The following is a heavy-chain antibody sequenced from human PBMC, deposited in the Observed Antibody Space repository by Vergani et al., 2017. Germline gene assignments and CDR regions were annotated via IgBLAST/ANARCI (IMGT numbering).Heavy chain of an antibody. Sequence: QVQLVESGGGVVQPGRSLRLSCAASGFTFSSYAMHWVRQAPGKGLEWVAVISYDGSNKYYADSVKGRFTISRDNSKNTLYLQMNSLRAEDTAVYYCASDYSSTSCYPSLYYYYYYMDVWGKGTTVTVSS. D-gene: IGHD2-2*01. CDR2: ISYDGSNK. CDR3: ASDYSSTSCYPSLYYYYYYMDV. J-gene: IGHJ6*03. CDR1: GFTFSSYA. V-gene: IGHV3-30*01.